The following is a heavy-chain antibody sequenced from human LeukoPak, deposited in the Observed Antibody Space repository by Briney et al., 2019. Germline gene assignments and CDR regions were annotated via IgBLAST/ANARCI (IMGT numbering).Heavy chain of an antibody. J-gene: IGHJ4*02. Sequence: GGSLRLSCAASGFTFSSYAMSWVRQAPGKGLEWVSAISGSGGSTYYADSVKGRFTISRDNSKNTLYLQMNSLRAEDTAVYYCARAHMSGVVVVAATPTFDYWGQGTLVTVSS. CDR1: GFTFSSYA. CDR2: ISGSGGST. CDR3: ARAHMSGVVVVAATPTFDY. D-gene: IGHD2-15*01. V-gene: IGHV3-23*01.